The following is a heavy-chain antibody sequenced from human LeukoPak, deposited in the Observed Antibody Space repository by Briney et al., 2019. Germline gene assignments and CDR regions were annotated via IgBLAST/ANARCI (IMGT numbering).Heavy chain of an antibody. J-gene: IGHJ6*03. V-gene: IGHV1-2*02. CDR3: ARGPTVIMDYYYYYMDV. D-gene: IGHD4-11*01. CDR1: GYTFTGYY. Sequence: ASVKVSCKASGYTFTGYYIHWVRQAPGQGREWMGWINPNSGGTNYAQKFQGRVTMTRDTSISTAYMELSRLRSDDTAVYYCARGPTVIMDYYYYYMDVWGKGTTVTVSS. CDR2: INPNSGGT.